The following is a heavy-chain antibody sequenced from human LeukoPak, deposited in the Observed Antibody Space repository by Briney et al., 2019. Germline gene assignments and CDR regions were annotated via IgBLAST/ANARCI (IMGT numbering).Heavy chain of an antibody. J-gene: IGHJ4*02. CDR1: GFTFSSYA. Sequence: GGSLRLSCAASGFTFSSYAMSWVRQAPGKGPEWVSAISGSGGSTYYADSVKGRFTISRDNSKNTLYLQMNSLRAEDTAVYYCAKGSYDSSGYLYYFDYWGQGTLVTVSS. V-gene: IGHV3-23*01. CDR3: AKGSYDSSGYLYYFDY. D-gene: IGHD3-22*01. CDR2: ISGSGGST.